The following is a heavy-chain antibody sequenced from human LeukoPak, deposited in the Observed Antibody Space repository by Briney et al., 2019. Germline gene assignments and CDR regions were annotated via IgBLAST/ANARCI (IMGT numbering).Heavy chain of an antibody. J-gene: IGHJ3*02. V-gene: IGHV3-23*01. CDR3: AKKYGIGHAFDI. CDR2: ITTSGGST. CDR1: GFTFSTYA. Sequence: PGGSLRLSCEASGFTFSTYAMSWVRQAPGEGLEWVSAITTSGGSTYYADSVKGRFTISRDNSKDTLCLQMNSLRAEDTAVYYCAKKYGIGHAFDIWGQGTMVTVSS. D-gene: IGHD2-2*01.